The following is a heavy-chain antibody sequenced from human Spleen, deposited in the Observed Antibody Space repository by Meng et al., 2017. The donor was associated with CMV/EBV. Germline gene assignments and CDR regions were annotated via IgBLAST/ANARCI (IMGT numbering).Heavy chain of an antibody. CDR1: AGSISSSSYS. CDR3: ASLDTPRRMGFDY. V-gene: IGHV4-39*01. CDR2: IYYSGST. D-gene: IGHD5-18*01. J-gene: IGHJ4*02. Sequence: VSAGSISSSSYSWGWIRQPPGKGLEWIGSIYYSGSTYYNPSLKSRVTISVDTSKNQFSLKLSSVTAADTAVYYCASLDTPRRMGFDYWGQGTLVTVSS.